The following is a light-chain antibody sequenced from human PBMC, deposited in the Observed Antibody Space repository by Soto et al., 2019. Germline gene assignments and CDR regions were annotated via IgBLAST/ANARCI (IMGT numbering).Light chain of an antibody. CDR3: GSYTSSNTLV. J-gene: IGLJ1*01. CDR1: SSDVGGYNY. V-gene: IGLV2-14*03. CDR2: EVT. Sequence: QSALTQPASVSGSPGQSITISCTGTSSDVGGYNYVYWYQQHPGKAPKLLIYEVTYRPSGVSNRFSGSKSGNTASLTISGLQAEDEADYFCGSYTSSNTLVFGTGTKLTVL.